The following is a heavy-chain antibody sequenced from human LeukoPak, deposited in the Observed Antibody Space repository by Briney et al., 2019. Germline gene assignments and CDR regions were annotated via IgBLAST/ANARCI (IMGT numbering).Heavy chain of an antibody. CDR2: IKSRGDGGTA. V-gene: IGHV3-15*01. J-gene: IGHJ3*02. Sequence: GGSLRPSCAASGFTFTNTWIVWDRQDPGQGPEWVDRIKSRGDGGTAGYAAPVKGRFTISRDDSKNMLYLQTNSLKTEDTAVYYCTTRYCSNTFCYDEGFDMWGQGTMVTVSS. CDR3: TTRYCSNTFCYDEGFDM. CDR1: GFTFTNTW. D-gene: IGHD2-2*01.